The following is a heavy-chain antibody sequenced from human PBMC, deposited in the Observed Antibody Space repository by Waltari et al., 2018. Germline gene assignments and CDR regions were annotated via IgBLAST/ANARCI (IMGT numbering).Heavy chain of an antibody. V-gene: IGHV3-23*01. CDR1: GFTFSSYA. D-gene: IGHD6-13*01. CDR2: ISGSGRST. J-gene: IGHJ4*02. CDR3: AKDLAAAYYY. Sequence: EVQLLESGGGLVQPGGSLRLSCAASGFTFSSYAMSWVRQAPGKGLEWVSAISGSGRSTYYADAVQGRFTISRDNSKNTLYLQMNSLRAEDTAVYYCAKDLAAAYYYWGQGTLVTVSS.